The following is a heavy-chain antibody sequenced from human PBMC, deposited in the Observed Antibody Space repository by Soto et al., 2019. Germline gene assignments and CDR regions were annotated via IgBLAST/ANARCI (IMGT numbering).Heavy chain of an antibody. CDR2: ITSSGKFT. Sequence: AGSLTLTCAASGFSFSYYYMSWIRQAPGKKLEYISYITSSGKFTHHADSVKGRLTISRDNAKNSVFLQMTSLGGDDTGIYYCARFSAAGRVFDYWGQGTPVTVSS. CDR3: ARFSAAGRVFDY. CDR1: GFSFSYYY. D-gene: IGHD6-13*01. J-gene: IGHJ4*02. V-gene: IGHV3-11*06.